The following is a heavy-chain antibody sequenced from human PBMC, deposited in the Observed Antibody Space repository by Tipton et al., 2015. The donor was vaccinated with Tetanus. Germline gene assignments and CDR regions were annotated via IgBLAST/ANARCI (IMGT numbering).Heavy chain of an antibody. Sequence: TLSLTCSVSGGSVNSGTYYWSWIRQPPGKGLEWIGYIYESGTTHYNPSLKSRVTLSLDMSKNHVSLNLTSVTAADTAVYYCARAVRFYYDSSTYYQYYFDSWGQGTLVTVSS. CDR2: IYESGTT. CDR3: ARAVRFYYDSSTYYQYYFDS. D-gene: IGHD3-22*01. J-gene: IGHJ4*02. V-gene: IGHV4-61*03. CDR1: GGSVNSGTYY.